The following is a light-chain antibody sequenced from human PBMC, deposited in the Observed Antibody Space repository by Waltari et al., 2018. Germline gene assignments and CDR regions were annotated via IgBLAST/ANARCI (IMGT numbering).Light chain of an antibody. J-gene: IGLJ2*01. CDR2: SNN. CDR1: SSNIGSNV. CDR3: VAWDDTVNGLV. Sequence: QSVLTQPPSASGTPGQRVTISCSGSSSNIGSNVVNWHRQVPGAAPTLLIYSNNPRPSGVPDRFSASNSGTSASLAIRGLQSDDEADYYCVAWDDTVNGLVFGAGTKLTVL. V-gene: IGLV1-44*01.